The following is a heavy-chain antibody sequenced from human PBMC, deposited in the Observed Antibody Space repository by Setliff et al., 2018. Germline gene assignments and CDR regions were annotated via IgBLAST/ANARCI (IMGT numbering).Heavy chain of an antibody. CDR2: IYHSGST. Sequence: SETLSLTCTVSGGSISSGSYYWSWIRQPPGKGLEWIGYIYHSGSTYYNPSLKSRVTISVDTSKNQFSLILSSVTAADTAVYYCASERESASRQTYFDSWGQGTLVTVSS. D-gene: IGHD2-15*01. J-gene: IGHJ4*02. V-gene: IGHV4-30-2*02. CDR3: ASERESASRQTYFDS. CDR1: GGSISSGSYY.